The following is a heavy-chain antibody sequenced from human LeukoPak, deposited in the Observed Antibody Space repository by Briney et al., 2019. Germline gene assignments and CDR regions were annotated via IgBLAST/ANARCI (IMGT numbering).Heavy chain of an antibody. V-gene: IGHV4-59*08. CDR3: ARVLNAVYDY. Sequence: PSETLSLTCTVSGGSFGNYYWSWIRQPPGKGLEWIGYIYYSGSTNYNPSLKSRVTISVDTSKSQFSLNLRSVTAADTAVYYCARVLNAVYDYWGQGTLVAVSS. D-gene: IGHD2-2*01. CDR1: GGSFGNYY. CDR2: IYYSGST. J-gene: IGHJ4*02.